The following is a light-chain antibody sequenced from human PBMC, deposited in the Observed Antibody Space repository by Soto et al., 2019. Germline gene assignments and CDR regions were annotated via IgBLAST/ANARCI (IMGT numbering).Light chain of an antibody. CDR1: QGFSTY. CDR3: QQSYSTTWT. CDR2: AAS. V-gene: IGKV1-39*01. Sequence: DIQMTQSPSSLSESAGDRVTITCRASQGFSTYLNWYQQKPGKAPKLLIYAASSLQSGVPSRFSGSGSETDFTLTISSLQPEDFATYSCQQSYSTTWTFGQGTKVEIQ. J-gene: IGKJ1*01.